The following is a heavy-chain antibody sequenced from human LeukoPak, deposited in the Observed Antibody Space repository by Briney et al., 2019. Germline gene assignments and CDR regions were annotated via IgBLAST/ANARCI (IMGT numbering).Heavy chain of an antibody. CDR3: VKDLYYDNSGYYSGAFDY. CDR2: INSNGGRT. D-gene: IGHD3-22*01. V-gene: IGHV3-64D*09. Sequence: GGSLRLSCSASGFTFKKYAMHWVRQAPGKGLEYVSAINSNGGRTYYADSVKGRFTISRDNSKNTPYLQMSSLRVDDTAVYYCVKDLYYDNSGYYSGAFDYWGQGTLVTVSS. J-gene: IGHJ4*02. CDR1: GFTFKKYA.